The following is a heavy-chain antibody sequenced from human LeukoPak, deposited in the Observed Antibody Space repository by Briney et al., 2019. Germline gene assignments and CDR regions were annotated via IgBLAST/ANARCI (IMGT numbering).Heavy chain of an antibody. CDR2: ISGSGGST. CDR1: GGSFSGYY. D-gene: IGHD3-16*02. V-gene: IGHV3-23*01. CDR3: AKAHPSPYVWGSYPSDY. J-gene: IGHJ4*02. Sequence: ETLSLTCAVYGGSFSGYYWSWVRQAPGKGLEWVSAISGSGGSTYYADSVKGRFTISRDNSKNTLYLQMNSLRAEDTAVYYCAKAHPSPYVWGSYPSDYWGQGTLVTVSS.